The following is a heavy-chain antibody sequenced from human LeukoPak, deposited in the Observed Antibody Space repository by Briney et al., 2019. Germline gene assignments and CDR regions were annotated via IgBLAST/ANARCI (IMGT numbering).Heavy chain of an antibody. Sequence: PGGSLRLSCAASGFTFSSYAMSWVRQAPGKGLEWVSAISGSGGSTYYADSVKGRFTISRDNSKNSLYLQMNSLRAEDTAVYYCARGRPYYYDSSGYWGTYYGMDVWGQGTTVTVSS. V-gene: IGHV3-23*01. D-gene: IGHD3-22*01. CDR2: ISGSGGST. J-gene: IGHJ6*02. CDR3: ARGRPYYYDSSGYWGTYYGMDV. CDR1: GFTFSSYA.